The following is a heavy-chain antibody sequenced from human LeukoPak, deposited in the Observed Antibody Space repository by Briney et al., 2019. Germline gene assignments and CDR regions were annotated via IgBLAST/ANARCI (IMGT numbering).Heavy chain of an antibody. J-gene: IGHJ4*02. Sequence: GGSLRLSCAASGFTFSSYWMHWVRQAPGKGLVWVSRINSDGGSTSYADSVKGRFTISRDNAKNTVFLQMNSLRVEDTAVYYCARPLSGYSSSLGYWGQGTLVTVSS. CDR1: GFTFSSYW. V-gene: IGHV3-74*01. CDR3: ARPLSGYSSSLGY. CDR2: INSDGGST. D-gene: IGHD6-6*01.